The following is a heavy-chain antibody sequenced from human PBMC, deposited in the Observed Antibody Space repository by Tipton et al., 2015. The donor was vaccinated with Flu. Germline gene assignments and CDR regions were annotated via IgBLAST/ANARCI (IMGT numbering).Heavy chain of an antibody. CDR3: VRRDPAVTDTFDY. CDR2: IYYSGST. CDR1: GGSISSSSYY. D-gene: IGHD6-19*01. Sequence: TLSLTCTVSGGSISSSSYYWGWIRQPPGKGLEWIGSIYYSGSTYYNPSLKSRVTISVDTSKNQFSLKLSSVTAADTAVYYCVRRDPAVTDTFDYWGQGTLVTVSS. V-gene: IGHV4-39*01. J-gene: IGHJ4*02.